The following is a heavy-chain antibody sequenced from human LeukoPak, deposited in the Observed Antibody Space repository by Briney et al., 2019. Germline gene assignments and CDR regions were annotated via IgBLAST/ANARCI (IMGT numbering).Heavy chain of an antibody. D-gene: IGHD4-17*01. J-gene: IGHJ4*02. CDR1: GFTFSSYW. Sequence: PGGSLRLSCAASGFTFSSYWMSWVRQAPGKGLEWVANIKQDGSEKYYVDSVKGRFTISRDNAKNSLYLQMNSLRAEDTAVYYCASGGYGDYASRGVYYFDYWGQGTLVTVSS. V-gene: IGHV3-7*01. CDR2: IKQDGSEK. CDR3: ASGGYGDYASRGVYYFDY.